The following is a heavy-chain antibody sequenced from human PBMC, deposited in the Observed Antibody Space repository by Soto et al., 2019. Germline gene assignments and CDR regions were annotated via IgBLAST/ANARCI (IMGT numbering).Heavy chain of an antibody. CDR3: ARGPGYCSGGSCYWFDP. Sequence: SETLSLTCAVYGGSFSGYYWSWIRQPPGKGLEWIGEINHSGSTNYNPSLKSRVTISVDTSKNQFSLKLSSVTAADTAVYYCARGPGYCSGGSCYWFDPWGQGTLVTVSS. D-gene: IGHD2-15*01. CDR2: INHSGST. V-gene: IGHV4-34*01. J-gene: IGHJ5*02. CDR1: GGSFSGYY.